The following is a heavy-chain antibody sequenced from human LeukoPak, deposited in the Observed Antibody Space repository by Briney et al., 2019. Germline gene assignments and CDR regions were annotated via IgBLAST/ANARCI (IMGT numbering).Heavy chain of an antibody. V-gene: IGHV3-23*01. D-gene: IGHD5-12*01. CDR2: ISGSGGST. J-gene: IGHJ4*02. CDR3: AKAGEYSGYDLRFFYFDY. Sequence: GGTLRLSCAASGFTFSSYGMSWVRQAPGKGLEWVSAISGSGGSTYYADSVKGRFTISRDNSKNTLYLQMNSLRAEDTAVYHCAKAGEYSGYDLRFFYFDYWGQGTLVTVSS. CDR1: GFTFSSYG.